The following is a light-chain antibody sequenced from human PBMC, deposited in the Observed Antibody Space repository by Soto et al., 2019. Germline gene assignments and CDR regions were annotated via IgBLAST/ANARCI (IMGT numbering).Light chain of an antibody. CDR1: QSVSSY. CDR2: DAS. Sequence: EIVLTQSPATLPLSPGERATLSCRASQSVSSYLALYQQKPGQAPRLLIYDASSSATGIPARFSGSGSGTDFTLTISSLDPEDFAVYYCQQRGYTFGQGTKLEIK. V-gene: IGKV3-11*01. CDR3: QQRGYT. J-gene: IGKJ2*01.